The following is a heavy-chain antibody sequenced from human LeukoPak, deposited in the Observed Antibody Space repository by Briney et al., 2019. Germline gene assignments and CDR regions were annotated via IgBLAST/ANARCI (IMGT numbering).Heavy chain of an antibody. CDR1: GYTFTSYT. Sequence: GASVKVSCKASGYTFTSYTINWVRQAPGQGLEWTGWISVHNGNTKYAQKLQGRVTLTTDTSTSTAYMELRSLRSDDTAVYYCARDRMILGVPFDYWGQGTLVTVSS. D-gene: IGHD3-10*01. CDR3: ARDRMILGVPFDY. J-gene: IGHJ4*02. CDR2: ISVHNGNT. V-gene: IGHV1-18*01.